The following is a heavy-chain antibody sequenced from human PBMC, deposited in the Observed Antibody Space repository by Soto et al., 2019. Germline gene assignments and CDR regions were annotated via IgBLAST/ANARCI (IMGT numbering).Heavy chain of an antibody. CDR2: INAGNGNT. CDR1: GYTFTSYA. V-gene: IGHV1-3*01. CDR3: ASSLHYGSGSYYSNRYYYYGMDV. Sequence: GASVKVSCKASGYTFTSYAMHWVRQAPGQRLEWMGWINAGNGNTKYSQKFQGRVTITRDTSASTAYMELSSLRSEDTAVYYCASSLHYGSGSYYSNRYYYYGMDVWGQGTTVTVSS. D-gene: IGHD3-10*01. J-gene: IGHJ6*02.